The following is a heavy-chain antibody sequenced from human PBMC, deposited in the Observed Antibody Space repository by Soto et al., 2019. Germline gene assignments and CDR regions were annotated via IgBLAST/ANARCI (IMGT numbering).Heavy chain of an antibody. J-gene: IGHJ6*02. D-gene: IGHD3-22*01. CDR3: ARRDGNDYDSSGYYYYYYGMDV. V-gene: IGHV3-11*01. Sequence: QVQLVESGGGLVKPGGSLRLSCAASGFTFSDYYMSWIRQAPGKGLEWVSYISSSGSTIYYADSVKGRFTISRDNAKNSLYRQMNSLRAEDTAVYYCARRDGNDYDSSGYYYYYYGMDVWGQGTTVTVSS. CDR1: GFTFSDYY. CDR2: ISSSGSTI.